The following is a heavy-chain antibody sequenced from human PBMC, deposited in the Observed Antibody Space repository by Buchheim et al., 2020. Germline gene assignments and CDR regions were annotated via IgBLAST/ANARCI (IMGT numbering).Heavy chain of an antibody. D-gene: IGHD6-19*01. Sequence: QVQLVESGGGVVQPGRSLRLSCAASGFTFSSYGMHWVRQAPGKGLEWVAVISYDGSNKYYADSVKGRFTISRDNSKNTLYLQMNSLRAEDTAVYYCAKNSMYPSVAGYDYWGQGTL. J-gene: IGHJ4*02. CDR3: AKNSMYPSVAGYDY. CDR1: GFTFSSYG. CDR2: ISYDGSNK. V-gene: IGHV3-30*18.